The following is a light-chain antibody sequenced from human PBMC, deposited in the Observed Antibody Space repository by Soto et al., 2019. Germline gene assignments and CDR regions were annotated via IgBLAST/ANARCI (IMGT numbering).Light chain of an antibody. J-gene: IGKJ2*01. CDR3: QQYNNWPQYT. Sequence: ELVMTKSPATLSVSPGERATLSCRASQSVSNNLACDPQKPGQAPRLIVYGASTRATAIPASLSGSGSGTVFTLAISSLQSEDFAVYYCQQYNNWPQYTFGQGTKMEIK. CDR1: QSVSNN. V-gene: IGKV3-15*01. CDR2: GAS.